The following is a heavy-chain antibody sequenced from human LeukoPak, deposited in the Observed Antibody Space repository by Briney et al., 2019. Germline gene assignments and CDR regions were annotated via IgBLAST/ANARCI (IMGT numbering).Heavy chain of an antibody. CDR1: GYTFTGHY. V-gene: IGHV1-2*02. Sequence: ASVKVSCKASGYTFTGHYVHWVRQAPGQGLEWMGWINFNSGSPNFAQKFQGRVTMTRDTSISTAYMELSRLTSEDTAVYYCASALYSNSGFDYWGQGTLVTVSS. CDR3: ASALYSNSGFDY. CDR2: INFNSGSP. D-gene: IGHD6-6*01. J-gene: IGHJ4*02.